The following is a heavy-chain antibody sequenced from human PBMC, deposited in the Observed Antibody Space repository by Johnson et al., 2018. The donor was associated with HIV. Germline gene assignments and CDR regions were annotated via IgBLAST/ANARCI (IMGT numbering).Heavy chain of an antibody. J-gene: IGHJ3*02. CDR3: TTGSSGSNAFDI. Sequence: QMLLVESGGGVVQPGRSLRLSCAASGFTFSSYAMHWVRQAPGKGLESVAVISYDGSNQYYADSVKGRFTISRDNSKNTLYLQMNSLKTEDTAVYYCTTGSSGSNAFDIWGQGTMVTVSS. CDR2: ISYDGSNQ. CDR1: GFTFSSYA. D-gene: IGHD3-22*01. V-gene: IGHV3-30-3*01.